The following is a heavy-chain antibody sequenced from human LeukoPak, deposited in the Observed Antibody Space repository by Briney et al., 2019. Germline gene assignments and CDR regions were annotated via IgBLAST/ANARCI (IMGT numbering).Heavy chain of an antibody. CDR3: AKGIPTVTTYFDY. V-gene: IGHV3-23*01. J-gene: IGHJ4*02. Sequence: GXXLRLSCAASGFTFSGYWMHWVRQAPGKGLEWVSTISGSGSTTYYADSVKGRFTISRDNSKNTLYLQMNSPRAEDTAIYYCAKGIPTVTTYFDYWGQGTLVTVSS. CDR1: GFTFSGYW. CDR2: ISGSGSTT. D-gene: IGHD4-17*01.